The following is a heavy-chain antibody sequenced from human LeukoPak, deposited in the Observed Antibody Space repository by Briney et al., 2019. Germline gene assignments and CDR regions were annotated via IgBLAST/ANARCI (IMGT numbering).Heavy chain of an antibody. CDR3: ARESVVPAATGFDY. J-gene: IGHJ4*02. Sequence: SETLSLTCTVSGGSISSYYWGWIRQPPGKGLEWIGYIYYSGSTNYNPSLKSRVTISVDTSKNQFSLKLSSVTAADTAVYYCARESVVPAATGFDYWGQGTLVTVSS. D-gene: IGHD2-2*01. CDR1: GGSISSYY. CDR2: IYYSGST. V-gene: IGHV4-59*01.